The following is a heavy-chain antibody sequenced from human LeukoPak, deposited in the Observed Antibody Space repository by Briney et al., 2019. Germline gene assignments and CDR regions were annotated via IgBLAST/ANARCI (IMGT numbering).Heavy chain of an antibody. J-gene: IGHJ4*02. CDR2: TFYRSKWYN. CDR1: GDSVSTNSAA. Sequence: SQTLSLTCAISGDSVSTNSAAWHWIRQSPSRGLEWLGRTFYRSKWYNNYALSVKSRLTINPDTSKNQFSLQLNSVTPEDTAVYYCARGSVQLLSIPIDYWGQGTLVTVSS. D-gene: IGHD2-2*01. V-gene: IGHV6-1*01. CDR3: ARGSVQLLSIPIDY.